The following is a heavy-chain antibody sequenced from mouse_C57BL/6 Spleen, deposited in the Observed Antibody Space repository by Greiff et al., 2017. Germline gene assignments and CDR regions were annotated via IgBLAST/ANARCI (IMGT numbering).Heavy chain of an antibody. J-gene: IGHJ3*01. CDR1: GYTFTDYY. CDR2: INPNNGGT. V-gene: IGHV1-26*01. CDR3: AGSSDGYSAWFAY. D-gene: IGHD2-3*01. Sequence: EVQLQQSGPELVKPGASVKISCTASGYTFTDYYMNWVKQSHGKSLEWIGDINPNNGGTSYNQKFKGKATLTVDKSSSTVYMELRSLTSEVSAVYYFAGSSDGYSAWFAYWGQGTLVTVSA.